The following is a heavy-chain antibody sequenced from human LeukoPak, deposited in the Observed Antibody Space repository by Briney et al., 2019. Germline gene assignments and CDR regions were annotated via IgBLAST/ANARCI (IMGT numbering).Heavy chain of an antibody. Sequence: ASVKVSCKASGYTFTGYCMHWVRQAPGQGHELMGWINPNSGGTNYAQKFQGRVTMTRDTFISTAYMELSRLRSDDTAVYYCARRSSGYASDYWGQGTLVTVSS. D-gene: IGHD5-12*01. CDR2: INPNSGGT. J-gene: IGHJ4*02. CDR1: GYTFTGYC. V-gene: IGHV1-2*02. CDR3: ARRSSGYASDY.